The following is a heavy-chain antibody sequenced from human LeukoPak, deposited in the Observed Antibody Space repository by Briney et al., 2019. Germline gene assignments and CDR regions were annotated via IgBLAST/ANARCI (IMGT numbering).Heavy chain of an antibody. Sequence: RASVKVSCKASGYTFTGYYMHWVRQAPGQGLEWMGWINPNSGGTNYAQKFQGRVTMTRDTSISTAYMELSRLRSDDTAVYYCAVLLWFGESSNYWGQGTLVTVSS. V-gene: IGHV1-2*02. CDR3: AVLLWFGESSNY. J-gene: IGHJ4*02. CDR1: GYTFTGYY. CDR2: INPNSGGT. D-gene: IGHD3-10*01.